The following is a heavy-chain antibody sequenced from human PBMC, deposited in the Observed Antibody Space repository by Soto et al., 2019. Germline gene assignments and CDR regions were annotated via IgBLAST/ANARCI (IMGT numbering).Heavy chain of an antibody. CDR3: AREGVMGKESSGPAGDNAFES. Sequence: PGGSLRLSCAASGFTFSSYSMNWVRQAPGKGLEWVSSISSSSSYIYYADSVKGRFTISRDNAKNSLYLQMNSLRAEDTAVYYCAREGVMGKESSGPAGDNAFESWGKGTMV. V-gene: IGHV3-21*01. CDR2: ISSSSSYI. J-gene: IGHJ3*02. D-gene: IGHD3-22*01. CDR1: GFTFSSYS.